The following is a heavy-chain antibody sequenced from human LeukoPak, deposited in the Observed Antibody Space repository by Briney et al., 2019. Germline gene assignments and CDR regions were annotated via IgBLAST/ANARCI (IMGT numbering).Heavy chain of an antibody. J-gene: IGHJ4*02. CDR2: IYDSGST. Sequence: SETLSLTCTVSGGSISSYYWSWIRQPPGKGLEWIGYIYDSGSTNYNPSLKSRVTISVDTPKNQFSLKLSSVTAADTAVYYCARHMYSGRYYGTDYWGQGTLVTVSS. D-gene: IGHD1-26*01. V-gene: IGHV4-59*08. CDR1: GGSISSYY. CDR3: ARHMYSGRYYGTDY.